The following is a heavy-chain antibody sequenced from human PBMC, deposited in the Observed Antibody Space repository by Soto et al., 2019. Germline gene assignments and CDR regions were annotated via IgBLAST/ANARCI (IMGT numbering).Heavy chain of an antibody. CDR1: GFTFSNAW. CDR2: IKSKTDGGTT. J-gene: IGHJ3*02. D-gene: IGHD3-16*02. CDR3: AREMNDLGELSLIRIGAFDI. V-gene: IGHV3-15*01. Sequence: GGSLRLSCAASGFTFSNAWMSWVRQAPGKGLEWVGRIKSKTDGGTTDYAAPVKGRFTISRDDSKNTLYLQMNSLRAEDTAVYYCAREMNDLGELSLIRIGAFDIWGQGTMVTVSS.